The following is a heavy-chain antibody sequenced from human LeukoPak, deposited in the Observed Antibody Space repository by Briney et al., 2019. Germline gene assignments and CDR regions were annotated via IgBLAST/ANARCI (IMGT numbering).Heavy chain of an antibody. Sequence: SETLSLTCVVSGGSLSTHHWSWIRQSPGRGLEWIGYISDSGSTNYNPSLKSRVTISVDTSKNQFSLKLSSVTAADTAVYYCASTYSSSWYPYYYGMDVWGQGTTVTVSS. V-gene: IGHV4-59*11. D-gene: IGHD6-13*01. CDR3: ASTYSSSWYPYYYGMDV. CDR2: ISDSGST. CDR1: GGSLSTHH. J-gene: IGHJ6*02.